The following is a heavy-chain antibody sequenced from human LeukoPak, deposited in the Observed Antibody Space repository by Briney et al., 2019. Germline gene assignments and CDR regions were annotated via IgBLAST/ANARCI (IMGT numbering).Heavy chain of an antibody. CDR2: MNPNSGNT. CDR3: ARGHPEWELLYPEAFDI. J-gene: IGHJ3*02. D-gene: IGHD1-26*01. V-gene: IGHV1-8*01. CDR1: GYTFTSYD. Sequence: GASVKVSCKASGYTFTSYDINWVRQATGQGLEWMGWMNPNSGNTGYAQKFQGRVTMTRSTSISPAYMELSSLRSEDTAVYYCARGHPEWELLYPEAFDIWGQGTMVTVSS.